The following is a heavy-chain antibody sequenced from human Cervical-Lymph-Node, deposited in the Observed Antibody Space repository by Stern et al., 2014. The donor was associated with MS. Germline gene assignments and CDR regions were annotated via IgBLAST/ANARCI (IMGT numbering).Heavy chain of an antibody. V-gene: IGHV4-30-2*01. CDR3: ARSSTVTPNAFDI. J-gene: IGHJ3*02. D-gene: IGHD4-17*01. CDR2: IYHSGST. Sequence: QLVESGSGLVKPSQTLSLTCAVSGGSISSGGYSWSWIRQPPGKGLEWIGYIYHSGSTYYNPSLKSRVTISADKSKNQFSLKLSSVTAADTAVYYCARSSTVTPNAFDIWGQGTMVTVSS. CDR1: GGSISSGGYS.